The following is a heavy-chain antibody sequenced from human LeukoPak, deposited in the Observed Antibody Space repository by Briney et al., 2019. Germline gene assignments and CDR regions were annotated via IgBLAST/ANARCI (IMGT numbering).Heavy chain of an antibody. D-gene: IGHD7-27*01. CDR3: AREGGNWGEGYFDY. CDR1: GFTFSDYY. Sequence: PGGSLRLSCAVSGFTFSDYYMSWIRQVPGKGLEWVSYITSSGDTIYYADSVKGRFTISRDIPENSVYLQMNSLRAEDTAVYYWAREGGNWGEGYFDYWGQGTLVTVSS. CDR2: ITSSGDTI. J-gene: IGHJ4*02. V-gene: IGHV3-11*01.